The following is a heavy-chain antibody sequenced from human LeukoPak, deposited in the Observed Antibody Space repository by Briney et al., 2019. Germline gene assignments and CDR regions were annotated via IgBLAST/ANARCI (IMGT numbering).Heavy chain of an antibody. CDR1: GFTFSSYG. CDR2: ISGSGGST. Sequence: GGSLRLSCAASGFTFSSYGMSWVRQAPGKGLEWVSAISGSGGSTYYADSVKGRSTISRDNSKNTLYLQMNSLRAEDTAVYYCAKFGLAGSGRYHDAFDIWGQGTMVTVSS. D-gene: IGHD3-10*01. J-gene: IGHJ3*02. CDR3: AKFGLAGSGRYHDAFDI. V-gene: IGHV3-23*01.